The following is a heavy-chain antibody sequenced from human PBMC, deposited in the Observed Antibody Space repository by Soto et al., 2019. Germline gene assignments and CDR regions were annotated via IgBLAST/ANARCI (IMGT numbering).Heavy chain of an antibody. D-gene: IGHD2-15*01. CDR2: IYYSGST. Sequence: SETLSLTCTVSGGSISSGGYYWSWIRHHPGKGLEWIGYIYYSGSTYYNPSPKSRVTISVDTSKNQFSLKLSSVTAADTAVYYCAGSLVAATVTPFDYWGKGTLVTVSS. CDR1: GGSISSGGYY. V-gene: IGHV4-31*03. J-gene: IGHJ4*02. CDR3: AGSLVAATVTPFDY.